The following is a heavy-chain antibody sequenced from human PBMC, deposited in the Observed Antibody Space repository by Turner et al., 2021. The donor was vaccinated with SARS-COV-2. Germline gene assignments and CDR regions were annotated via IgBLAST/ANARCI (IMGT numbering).Heavy chain of an antibody. J-gene: IGHJ3*02. CDR3: ATGRDGYNWGAFHI. Sequence: QVQLVQSGAEGKKPGASVKVSCKLSGYTLTAFSMHWVRQAPGKGLEWMGGFDPEDGETIYAKKFQGRVTMTEDTSTDTAYMELSSLRSEDTAVYYCATGRDGYNWGAFHIWGQGTMVTVSS. D-gene: IGHD5-12*01. CDR2: FDPEDGET. CDR1: GYTLTAFS. V-gene: IGHV1-24*01.